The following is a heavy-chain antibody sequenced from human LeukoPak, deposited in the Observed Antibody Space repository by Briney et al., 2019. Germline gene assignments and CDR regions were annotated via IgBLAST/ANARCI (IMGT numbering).Heavy chain of an antibody. Sequence: GGSLRLSCSASGFTFSSYAMHWVRQAPGKGLEYVSAISGDGGSTYYADSVKGRFTISRDNSKYTLYLQMSSLRAEDTAVYYCVKVSATMVRGVEFDYWGQGTLVTVSS. V-gene: IGHV3-64D*06. D-gene: IGHD3-10*01. CDR2: ISGDGGST. CDR1: GFTFSSYA. J-gene: IGHJ4*02. CDR3: VKVSATMVRGVEFDY.